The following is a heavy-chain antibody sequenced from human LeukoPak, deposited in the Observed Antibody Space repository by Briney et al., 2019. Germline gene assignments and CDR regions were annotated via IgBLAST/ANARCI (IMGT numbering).Heavy chain of an antibody. CDR1: GFSLSTSGVG. CDR2: IYWDDDK. V-gene: IGHV2-5*02. J-gene: IGHJ4*02. Sequence: SGPTLVNPTQTLTLTCTFSGFSLSTSGVGVGWIRQPPGKALEWLALIYWDDDKRYSPSLKSRLTITKDTSKNQVVLTMTNMDPVDTATYYCAQIRSGDYGDPYFDYWGQGTLVTVSS. CDR3: AQIRSGDYGDPYFDY. D-gene: IGHD4-17*01.